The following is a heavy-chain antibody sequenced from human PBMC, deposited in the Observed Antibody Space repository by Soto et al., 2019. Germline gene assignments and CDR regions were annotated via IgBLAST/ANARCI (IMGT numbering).Heavy chain of an antibody. CDR1: GFTFSSYG. V-gene: IGHV3-33*01. D-gene: IGHD6-13*01. CDR2: IWYDGSNK. Sequence: PGGSLRLSCAASGFTFSSYGMHWVRQAPGKGLEWVAVIWYDGSNKYYADSVKGRFTISRDNSKNTLYLQMNSLRAEDTAVYYCARGPPGIADYYYYGMDVWGQGTTVTVSS. CDR3: ARGPPGIADYYYYGMDV. J-gene: IGHJ6*02.